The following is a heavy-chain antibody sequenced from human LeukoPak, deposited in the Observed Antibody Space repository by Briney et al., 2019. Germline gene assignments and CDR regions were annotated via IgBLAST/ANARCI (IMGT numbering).Heavy chain of an antibody. CDR2: AYYSGSA. CDR3: ARVSPNSGYPKYYYYALDV. D-gene: IGHD5-12*01. Sequence: SETLSLTCSVSGGSLTRYYWSWIRQPPGKGLEWIGYAYYSGSANYNPSLQSRVTISVDTSKNQVSPKLRSVTAADTALYYCARVSPNSGYPKYYYYALDVWGQGTTVIVSS. V-gene: IGHV4-59*01. J-gene: IGHJ6*02. CDR1: GGSLTRYY.